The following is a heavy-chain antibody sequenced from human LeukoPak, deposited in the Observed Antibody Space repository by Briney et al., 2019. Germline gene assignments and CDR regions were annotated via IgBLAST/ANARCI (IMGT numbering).Heavy chain of an antibody. CDR2: ISSSSSYI. J-gene: IGHJ4*02. CDR1: GFTFSSCS. V-gene: IGHV3-21*01. Sequence: GGSRRLSCAASGFTFSSCSMNWVRQAPGKGLEWVSSISSSSSYIYYADSVKGRFTISRDNAKNSLYLQMNSLRAEDTAVYYCARAAYSGYDWDYWGQGTLVTVSS. CDR3: ARAAYSGYDWDY. D-gene: IGHD5-12*01.